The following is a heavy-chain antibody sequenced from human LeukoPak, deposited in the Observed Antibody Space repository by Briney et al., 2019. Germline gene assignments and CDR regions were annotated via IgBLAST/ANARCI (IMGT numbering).Heavy chain of an antibody. CDR3: ARRGLGYYFDY. CDR1: GSIFTSYW. D-gene: IGHD3-16*01. J-gene: IGHJ4*02. V-gene: IGHV5-51*01. Sequence: GAPLQICGEGSGSIFTSYWIGGGRPLPGKGLEWMGIIYPGDSDTRYSPSFQGQVTISADKSISTAYLQWSSLKASDTAMYYCARRGLGYYFDYWGQGTLVTVSS. CDR2: IYPGDSDT.